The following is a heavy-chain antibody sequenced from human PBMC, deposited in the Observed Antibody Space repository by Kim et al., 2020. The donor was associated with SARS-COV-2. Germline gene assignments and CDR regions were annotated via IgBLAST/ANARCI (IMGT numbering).Heavy chain of an antibody. D-gene: IGHD3-10*01. V-gene: IGHV5-51*01. Sequence: DARYRPSVQCQVTISADKSISTAYLQWSSLKASDTAMYYCARPVSGWFDPWGQGTLVTVSS. CDR3: ARPVSGWFDP. J-gene: IGHJ5*02. CDR2: DA.